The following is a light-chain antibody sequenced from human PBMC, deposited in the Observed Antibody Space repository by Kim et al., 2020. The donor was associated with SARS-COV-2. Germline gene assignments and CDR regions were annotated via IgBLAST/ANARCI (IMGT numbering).Light chain of an antibody. V-gene: IGLV3-19*01. CDR1: SLRSYY. CDR3: NSRDSSGTHLV. J-gene: IGLJ3*02. Sequence: SSELTQDPAVSVALGQTVRITCQGDSLRSYYASWYQQKPGQAPVLVIYGKNNRPSGIPDRFSGSSSGTTASLTIPGAQAEDEADNYCNSRDSSGTHLVFG. CDR2: GKN.